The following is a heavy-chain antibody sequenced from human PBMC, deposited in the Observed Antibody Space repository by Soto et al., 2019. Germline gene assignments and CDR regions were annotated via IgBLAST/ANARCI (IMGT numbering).Heavy chain of an antibody. D-gene: IGHD5-12*01. CDR2: ISGSGGST. CDR1: GFTFSSYA. J-gene: IGHJ4*02. Sequence: GGSLRLSCAASGFTFSSYAMSWVRQAPGKGLEWVSAISGSGGSTYYADSVKGRFTISRDNSKNTLYLQMNSLRAEDTAVYYCAKGSGYSGYDREVYFDYWGQGTLVTVSS. V-gene: IGHV3-23*01. CDR3: AKGSGYSGYDREVYFDY.